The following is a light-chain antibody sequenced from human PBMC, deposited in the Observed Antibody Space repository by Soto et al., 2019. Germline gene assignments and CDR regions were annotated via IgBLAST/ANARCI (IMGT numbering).Light chain of an antibody. V-gene: IGLV1-44*01. CDR3: AAWDDSLNGYV. J-gene: IGLJ1*01. CDR1: SSNIGTNA. Sequence: QPALTQPPSASGTPGQRVTISCSGGSSNIGTNAVNWYQQLPGTAPKLLIYNNNQRPSGVPDRFSGSKSGTSASLAISGFQSEDEADYYCAAWDDSLNGYVFGTGTKVTVL. CDR2: NNN.